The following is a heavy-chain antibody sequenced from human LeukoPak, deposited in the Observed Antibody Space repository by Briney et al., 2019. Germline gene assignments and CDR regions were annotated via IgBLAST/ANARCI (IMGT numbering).Heavy chain of an antibody. V-gene: IGHV4-39*01. D-gene: IGHD3-3*01. CDR1: GGSISSSSYY. Sequence: PSETLSLTCTVSGGSISSSSYYWGWIRQPPGKGLEWIGSIYYSGSTYYNPSLKSRVTISVDTSKDQFSLKLSSVTAADTAVYYCATQPRYDFWSGYYTGSYYYYYMDVWGKGTTVTVSS. J-gene: IGHJ6*03. CDR2: IYYSGST. CDR3: ATQPRYDFWSGYYTGSYYYYYMDV.